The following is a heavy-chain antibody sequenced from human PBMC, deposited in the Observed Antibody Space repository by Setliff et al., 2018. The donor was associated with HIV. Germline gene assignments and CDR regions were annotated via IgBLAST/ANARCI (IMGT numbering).Heavy chain of an antibody. CDR1: GYSISSGYY. CDR3: ARDPLGYYYGMDV. CDR2: IYTSGST. Sequence: SETLSLTCAVSGYSISSGYYWGWIRQPPGKGLEWIGRIYTSGSTNYNPSLKSRVTMSVDTSKNQFSLKLSSVTAADTAVYYCARDPLGYYYGMDVWGQGTTVTVSS. J-gene: IGHJ6*02. D-gene: IGHD7-27*01. V-gene: IGHV4-38-2*02.